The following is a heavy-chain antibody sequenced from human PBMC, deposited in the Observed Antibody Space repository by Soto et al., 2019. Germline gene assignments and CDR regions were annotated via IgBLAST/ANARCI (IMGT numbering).Heavy chain of an antibody. V-gene: IGHV3-23*01. J-gene: IGHJ4*02. CDR2: IKDDGGRT. CDR1: GFTFSSYW. CDR3: AKDSTPGTGHYTGY. Sequence: GGSLRLSCAASGFTFSSYWMSWVRQAPGKGLEWVSAIKDDGGRTYYADSVKGRFTISRDNSKNTLYLQMNSLRADDTAVYYCAKDSTPGTGHYTGYWGQGTTVTVSS. D-gene: IGHD3-9*01.